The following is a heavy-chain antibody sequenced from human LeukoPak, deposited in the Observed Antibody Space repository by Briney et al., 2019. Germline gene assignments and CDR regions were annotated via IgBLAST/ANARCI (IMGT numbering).Heavy chain of an antibody. D-gene: IGHD6-19*01. CDR3: ARVRGPPYSSGWYFDY. J-gene: IGHJ4*02. V-gene: IGHV4-59*01. CDR2: IYYSGST. Sequence: SETLSLTCTVSGGSISSYYWSWIRQPPGKGLEWIGYIYYSGSTNYNPSLKSRVTISVDTSKNQFSLELSSVTAADTAVYYCARVRGPPYSSGWYFDYWGQGTLVTVSS. CDR1: GGSISSYY.